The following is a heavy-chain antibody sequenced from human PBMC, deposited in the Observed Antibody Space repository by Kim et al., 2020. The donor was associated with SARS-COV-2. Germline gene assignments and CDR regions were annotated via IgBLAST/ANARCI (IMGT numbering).Heavy chain of an antibody. J-gene: IGHJ6*02. CDR2: ISAYNGNT. CDR3: AREGDWDGSSTLYYYYGMDV. V-gene: IGHV1-18*01. CDR1: GYTFTSYG. Sequence: ASVKVSCKASGYTFTSYGISWVRQAPGQGLEWMGWISAYNGNTNYAQKLQGRVTMTTDTSTSTAYMELRSLRSDDTAVYYCAREGDWDGSSTLYYYYGMDVWGQGTTVTVSS. D-gene: IGHD6-6*01.